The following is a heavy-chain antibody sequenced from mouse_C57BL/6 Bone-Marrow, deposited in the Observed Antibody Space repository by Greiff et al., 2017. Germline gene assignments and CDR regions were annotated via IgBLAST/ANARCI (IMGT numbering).Heavy chain of an antibody. J-gene: IGHJ3*01. CDR2: FDPENGDT. Sequence: EVQLQQSGAELVRPGASVKLSCTASGFNIKDDYMHWVKQRPEQGLEWIGWFDPENGDTEYASKFQGKATITADTSSNTAYLQLSSLTSEDTAVYYCTTRRDDYDHLTFAYWGQGTLVTVSA. CDR1: GFNIKDDY. V-gene: IGHV14-4*01. D-gene: IGHD2-4*01. CDR3: TTRRDDYDHLTFAY.